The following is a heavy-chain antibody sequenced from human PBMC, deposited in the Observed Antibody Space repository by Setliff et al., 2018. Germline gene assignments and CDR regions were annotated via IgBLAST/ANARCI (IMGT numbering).Heavy chain of an antibody. CDR1: GGTFTYYY. J-gene: IGHJ4*02. Sequence: SETLSLTCAASGGTFTYYYWTWLRQSPAKGLEWIGEITHTGTTGSTKYNPSLKSRVTMSIDTSKNQFSLMVTSVTAADTAVYYCARGRNVASRLLDSWGQGTLVTVSS. CDR2: ITHTGTTGST. D-gene: IGHD6-6*01. CDR3: ARGRNVASRLLDS. V-gene: IGHV4-34*01.